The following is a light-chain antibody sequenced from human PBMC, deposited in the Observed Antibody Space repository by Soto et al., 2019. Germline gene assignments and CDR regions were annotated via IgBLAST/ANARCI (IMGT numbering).Light chain of an antibody. CDR1: QSVSSSY. CDR2: GTS. CDR3: QQYASSPVYT. J-gene: IGKJ2*01. V-gene: IGKV3-20*01. Sequence: EIVLTQSPGTLSLSPGERATLSCRASQSVSSSYLAWYQQKPGQAPRLLIYGTSSRATGIPDRFSGSGSGTDFTLTIIRLEPEDFAVYYCQQYASSPVYTFGQGTKLEIK.